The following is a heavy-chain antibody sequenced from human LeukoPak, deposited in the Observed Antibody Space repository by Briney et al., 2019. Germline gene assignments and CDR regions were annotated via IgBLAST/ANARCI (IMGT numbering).Heavy chain of an antibody. J-gene: IGHJ4*02. CDR3: ARDVGGYYYDSSGYRLDY. Sequence: VGSLRLSCAASGFTFSSYSMNWVRQATGKGLEWVSSISSSSSYIYYADSVKGRFTISRDNAKNSLYLQMNSLRAEDTAVYYCARDVGGYYYDSSGYRLDYWGQGTLVTVSS. V-gene: IGHV3-21*01. CDR1: GFTFSSYS. CDR2: ISSSSSYI. D-gene: IGHD3-22*01.